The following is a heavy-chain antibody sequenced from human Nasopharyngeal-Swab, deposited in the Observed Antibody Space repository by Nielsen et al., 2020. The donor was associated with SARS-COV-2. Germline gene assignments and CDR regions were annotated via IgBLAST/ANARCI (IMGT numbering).Heavy chain of an antibody. CDR2: INPNSGGT. V-gene: IGHV1-2*06. CDR3: ASLRYFDWLTTGYYYYGMDV. Sequence: WVRQAPGQGLEWMGRINPNSGGTNYAQKVQGRVTMTSDTSISRAYMELSRLRSVDTAVYYCASLRYFDWLTTGYYYYGMDVWGQGTTVTVSS. J-gene: IGHJ6*02. D-gene: IGHD3-9*01.